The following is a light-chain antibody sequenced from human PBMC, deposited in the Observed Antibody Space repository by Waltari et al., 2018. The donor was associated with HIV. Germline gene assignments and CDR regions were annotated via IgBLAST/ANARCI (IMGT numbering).Light chain of an antibody. V-gene: IGLV6-57*01. CDR2: ENK. Sequence: FVLTQPHSVSESPGKTVTISCTRSSGRIDTSSVHWYRQRPGAPPKNLISENKQRYYDVPDRISGSIDTSSNSASLTISGLRSEDEADYYQVFGGGTRLTVL. J-gene: IGLJ3*02. CDR3: V. CDR1: SGRIDTSS.